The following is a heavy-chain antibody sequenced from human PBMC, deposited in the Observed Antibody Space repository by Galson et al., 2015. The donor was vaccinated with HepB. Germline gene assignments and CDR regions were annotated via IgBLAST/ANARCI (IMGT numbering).Heavy chain of an antibody. J-gene: IGHJ3*02. Sequence: SLRLSCAASGFTFSSYWMHWVRQAPGKGLVWVSRINSDGSSTSYADSVKGRFTISRDNAKNTLYLQMNSLRAEDTAVYYCARGRVRQWLDTGGAFDIWGQGTMVTVSS. D-gene: IGHD6-19*01. CDR2: INSDGSST. CDR3: ARGRVRQWLDTGGAFDI. V-gene: IGHV3-74*01. CDR1: GFTFSSYW.